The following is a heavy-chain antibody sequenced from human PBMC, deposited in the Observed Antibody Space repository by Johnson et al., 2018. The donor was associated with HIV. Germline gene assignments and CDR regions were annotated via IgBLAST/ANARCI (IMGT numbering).Heavy chain of an antibody. V-gene: IGHV3-30*18. Sequence: QVQLVESGGGVVQPGRSLRLSCVASGFSFSSFAMHWVRQAPGKGLQWVAVMSFDERSEYYGDSVKGRFTISRDNSWNTLYLQMNNLTSEDTGAYYCAKSIWVVLVGDNDDAFDMWGLGTMVTVSS. CDR1: GFSFSSFA. D-gene: IGHD2-15*01. CDR2: MSFDERSE. J-gene: IGHJ3*02. CDR3: AKSIWVVLVGDNDDAFDM.